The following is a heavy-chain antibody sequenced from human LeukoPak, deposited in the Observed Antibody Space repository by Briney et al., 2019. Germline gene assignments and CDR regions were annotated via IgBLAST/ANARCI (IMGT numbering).Heavy chain of an antibody. CDR3: ASPYYYDSSGYYYAPDY. D-gene: IGHD3-22*01. CDR1: GFTFSSYA. CDR2: ISYDGSNK. J-gene: IGHJ4*02. Sequence: PGGSLRLSCVASGFTFSSYAIHWVRQAPGKGLEWVAVISYDGSNKYYADSVKGRFTISRDNSKNTLFLQMNSLRVEDTAVYYCASPYYYDSSGYYYAPDYWGQGTLVTVSS. V-gene: IGHV3-30-3*01.